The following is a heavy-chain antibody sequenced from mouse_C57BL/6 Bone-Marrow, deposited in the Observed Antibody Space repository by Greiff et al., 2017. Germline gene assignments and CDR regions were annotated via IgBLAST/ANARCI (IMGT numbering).Heavy chain of an antibody. CDR2: INPSNGGT. CDR3: AREGTRDYYAMDY. CDR1: GYTFTSYW. D-gene: IGHD3-3*01. V-gene: IGHV1-53*01. J-gene: IGHJ4*01. Sequence: QVQLQQPGTELVKPGASVKLSCKASGYTFTSYWMHWVKQRPGPGLEWIGNINPSNGGTNYNEKFKSKATLTVDKSSSTAYMQLSSLTSEDAAVYYCAREGTRDYYAMDYWGQGTSVTVSS.